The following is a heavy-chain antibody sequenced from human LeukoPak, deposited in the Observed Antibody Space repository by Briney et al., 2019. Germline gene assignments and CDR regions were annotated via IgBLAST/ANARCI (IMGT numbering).Heavy chain of an antibody. Sequence: TGGSLRLSCAASGFTFSSYAMSWVRQAPGKGLEWVSAISGSGGSTYYADSVKGRFTISRDNSKNTLYLQMNSLRAEDTAVYYCAKLIAAALSGDYWGQGTLVTVSS. CDR3: AKLIAAALSGDY. D-gene: IGHD6-13*01. CDR2: ISGSGGST. V-gene: IGHV3-23*01. J-gene: IGHJ4*02. CDR1: GFTFSSYA.